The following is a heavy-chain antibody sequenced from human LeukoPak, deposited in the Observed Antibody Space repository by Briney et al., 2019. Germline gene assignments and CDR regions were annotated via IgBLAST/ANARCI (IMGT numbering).Heavy chain of an antibody. CDR3: AREVCIGGSCLVFDY. D-gene: IGHD2-15*01. CDR1: GFTFSSYW. J-gene: IGHJ4*02. V-gene: IGHV3-74*01. CDR2: INSDGSSR. Sequence: PGGSLRLSCAASGFTFSSYWMHWVRQAPGKGLVWVSRINSDGSSRTYADSVKGRFTISRDNAKNTLSLQMNSLRTEDTAVYYCAREVCIGGSCLVFDYWGQGTLVTVSS.